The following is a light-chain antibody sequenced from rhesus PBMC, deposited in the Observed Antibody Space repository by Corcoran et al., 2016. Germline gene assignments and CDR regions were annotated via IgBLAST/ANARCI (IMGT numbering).Light chain of an antibody. J-gene: IGLJ6*01. V-gene: IGLV2-32*02. CDR2: EVS. CDR3: SSYAGSNTYV. CDR1: SSDIGGYNY. Sequence: QAALTQPRSVSGSPGQSVTISCPGTSSDIGGYNYVSWYQHHPGTAPKLMIYEVSKRPSGVSDRFSGSKSGNTASLTISGLQAEDEADYYVSSYAGSNTYVFGSGTKLTVL.